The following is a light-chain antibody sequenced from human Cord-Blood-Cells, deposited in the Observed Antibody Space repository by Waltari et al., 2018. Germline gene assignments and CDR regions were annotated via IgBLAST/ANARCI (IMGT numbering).Light chain of an antibody. CDR3: EKYNSAPFT. Sequence: DNQMTQSPSSLSASGADRVTITCRASQGISNYLAWYQQNPGKVPQVLIYAASTLRSGVPSRFSGSGSGTEFTLSISSLQPEDVATYYCEKYNSAPFTFGPGTKVDIK. V-gene: IGKV1-27*01. CDR2: AAS. CDR1: QGISNY. J-gene: IGKJ3*01.